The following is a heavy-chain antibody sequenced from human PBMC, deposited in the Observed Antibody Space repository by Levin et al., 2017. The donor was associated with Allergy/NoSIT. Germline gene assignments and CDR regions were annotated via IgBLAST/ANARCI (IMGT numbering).Heavy chain of an antibody. V-gene: IGHV4-34*01. J-gene: IGHJ6*02. Sequence: SETLSLTCAVYGGSFSGYYWSWIRQPPGKGLEWIGEINHSGSTNYNPSLKSRVTISVDTSKNQFSLKLSSVTAADTAVYYCARERAYCSSTSCYRGWGYYYYYGMDVWGQGTTVTVSS. D-gene: IGHD2-2*02. CDR1: GGSFSGYY. CDR3: ARERAYCSSTSCYRGWGYYYYYGMDV. CDR2: INHSGST.